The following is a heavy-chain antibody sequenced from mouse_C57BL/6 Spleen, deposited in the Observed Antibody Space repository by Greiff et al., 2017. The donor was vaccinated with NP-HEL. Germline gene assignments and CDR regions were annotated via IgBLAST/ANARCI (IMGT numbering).Heavy chain of an antibody. CDR2: IYPCGSYT. J-gene: IGHJ2*01. V-gene: IGHV1-69*02. CDR1: GYTFTSYW. CDR3: ARLYCFFYFGY. Sequence: QVQLQQPGAELVKPGASVKMSCKASGYTFTSYWIRWVKQRPGQGLEWIGDIYPCGSYTNYNEKFKGKATLTVDKSSSTAYMQLSSLTSEDSAVYYCARLYCFFYFGYWGTGATLTAST.